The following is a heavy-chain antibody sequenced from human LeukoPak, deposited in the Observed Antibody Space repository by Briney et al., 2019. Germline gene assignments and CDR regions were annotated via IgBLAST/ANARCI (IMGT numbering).Heavy chain of an antibody. J-gene: IGHJ4*02. Sequence: GGSLRLSCAVSGFTLSSYWMHWVRQAPGKGLVWVSRIDSDGSTTDYADSVKGRFTISRDNANNTLYLQMDSLRAEDAGVYYCARGLTLLGYCSSTSCLMNYWGQGTLVTVSS. CDR2: IDSDGSTT. CDR3: ARGLTLLGYCSSTSCLMNY. V-gene: IGHV3-74*01. D-gene: IGHD2-2*01. CDR1: GFTLSSYW.